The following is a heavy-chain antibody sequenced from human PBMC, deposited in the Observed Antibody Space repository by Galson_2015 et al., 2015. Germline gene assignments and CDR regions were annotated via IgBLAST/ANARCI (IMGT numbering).Heavy chain of an antibody. CDR2: IHGYNGNT. V-gene: IGHV1-18*04. Sequence: SVKVSCKASGYTFSEYAISWVRQAPGQGLEWMGRIHGYNGNTNYAEKFQGRVTMTTDTSTSTAYMELRSLRSDDTAFYYCAREDRYYEILTGYSKGWFDPWGPGTLVTVSS. J-gene: IGHJ5*02. CDR3: AREDRYYEILTGYSKGWFDP. D-gene: IGHD3-9*01. CDR1: GYTFSEYA.